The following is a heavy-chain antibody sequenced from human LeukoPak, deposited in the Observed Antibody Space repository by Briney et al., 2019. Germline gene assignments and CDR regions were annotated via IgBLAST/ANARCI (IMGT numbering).Heavy chain of an antibody. CDR2: IYPGDSDT. CDR3: ASIYDSSGFGAFDI. J-gene: IGHJ3*02. Sequence: LGESLKISYKGSGYSFTSYWIGWVRQMPGKGLEWMGIIYPGDSDTRYSPSFQGQVTISADKSISTAYLQWSSLKASDTAMYYCASIYDSSGFGAFDIWGQGTMVTVSS. V-gene: IGHV5-51*01. CDR1: GYSFTSYW. D-gene: IGHD3-22*01.